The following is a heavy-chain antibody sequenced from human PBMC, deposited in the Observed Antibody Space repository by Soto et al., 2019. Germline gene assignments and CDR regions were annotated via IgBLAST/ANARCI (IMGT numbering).Heavy chain of an antibody. CDR1: GFTFGSFW. D-gene: IGHD1-1*01. V-gene: IGHV3-7*01. CDR3: AKDRGWNTFDY. J-gene: IGHJ4*02. CDR2: IEGDGTAK. Sequence: GGSLRLSCAASGFTFGSFWMSWVRQAPGKGLEWVANIEGDGTAKAYVDSVRGRFTISRDNAQNSLYLQMNSLRAEDTAVYYCAKDRGWNTFDYWGQGVLVTVSS.